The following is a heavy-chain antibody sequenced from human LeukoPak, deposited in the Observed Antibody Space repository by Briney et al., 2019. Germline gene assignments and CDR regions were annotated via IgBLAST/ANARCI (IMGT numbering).Heavy chain of an antibody. Sequence: GGSLRPSCAASGFTFSSYWMHWVRQAPGKGLVWVSRINTDGSSTSYEDSVKGRFTISRDNAKNTLYLQMNSLRVEDTAVYYCARDRSPYWFDPWGQGTLVTVSS. CDR1: GFTFSSYW. V-gene: IGHV3-74*01. CDR2: INTDGSST. J-gene: IGHJ5*02. CDR3: ARDRSPYWFDP.